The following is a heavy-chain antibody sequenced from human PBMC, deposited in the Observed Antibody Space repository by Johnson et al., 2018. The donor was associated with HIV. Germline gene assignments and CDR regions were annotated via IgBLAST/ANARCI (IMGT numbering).Heavy chain of an antibody. CDR2: ISGSGGST. J-gene: IGHJ3*02. V-gene: IGHV3-23*04. CDR1: GFTFNSYA. Sequence: VQLVESGGGLIQPGGSLRLSCAASGFTFNSYAMSWVRQGPWKGLEWVAAISGSGGSTYYADSVKGRFTISRYNSRNTLYLQMKSLRAEDTAVYYCAKDLGITVAGRGGLDAFDIWGQGTMVTVSS. CDR3: AKDLGITVAGRGGLDAFDI. D-gene: IGHD6-19*01.